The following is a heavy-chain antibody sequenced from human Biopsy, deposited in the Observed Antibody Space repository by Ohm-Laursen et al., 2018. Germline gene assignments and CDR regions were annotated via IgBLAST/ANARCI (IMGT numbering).Heavy chain of an antibody. CDR2: IHHSGST. CDR1: GVSITAYY. V-gene: IGHV4-4*09. CDR3: ARMDCSGGSCHYYSYGMDV. D-gene: IGHD2-15*01. Sequence: TLSLTCTVSGVSITAYYWSWIRQPPGKGLECIGNIHHSGSTNYNPSLKGRLTISVDTSKNQFSLKLSSVTAADTAVYYCARMDCSGGSCHYYSYGMDVWGQGTTVTVSS. J-gene: IGHJ6*02.